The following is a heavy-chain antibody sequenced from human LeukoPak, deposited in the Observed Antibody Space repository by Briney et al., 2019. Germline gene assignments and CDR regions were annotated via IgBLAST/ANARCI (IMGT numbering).Heavy chain of an antibody. D-gene: IGHD4-11*01. Sequence: ASVTVSCKASGYTFTGYYMNWVRQAPGQGLEWMGWINPNSGGKNYAQKVQGRVTMTRDTSTSTAYMELSRLRSDDTAVYYCARVSVTTGGAFDICGQGTIVTVSS. CDR1: GYTFTGYY. CDR2: INPNSGGK. J-gene: IGHJ3*02. V-gene: IGHV1-2*02. CDR3: ARVSVTTGGAFDI.